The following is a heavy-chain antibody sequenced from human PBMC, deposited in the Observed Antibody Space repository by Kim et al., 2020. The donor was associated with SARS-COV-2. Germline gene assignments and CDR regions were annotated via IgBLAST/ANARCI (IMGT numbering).Heavy chain of an antibody. J-gene: IGHJ4*02. Sequence: GGSLRLSCAASGFTFSSYWMSWVRQAPGKGLEWVANIKQDGSEKYYVDSVKGRFTISRDNAKNSLYLQMNSLRAEDTAVYYCARVASLWSSSWEHYFDYWGQGTLVTVSS. CDR3: ARVASLWSSSWEHYFDY. D-gene: IGHD6-13*01. V-gene: IGHV3-7*03. CDR2: IKQDGSEK. CDR1: GFTFSSYW.